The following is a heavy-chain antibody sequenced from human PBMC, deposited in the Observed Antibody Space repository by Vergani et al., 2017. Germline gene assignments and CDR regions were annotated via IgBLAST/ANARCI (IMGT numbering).Heavy chain of an antibody. V-gene: IGHV3-23*01. CDR1: GFTFSSYA. Sequence: EVQLLEPGGGLVQPGGPLRLPCAAPGFTFSSYAMSWVRQAPGKGLEWVSAISGSGGSTYYADSVKGRFTISRDNSKNTLYLQMNSLRAEDTSVYYCAKARYEFGSGFVGHLGAWFDPWGQETLVTVSS. CDR3: AKARYEFGSGFVGHLGAWFDP. D-gene: IGHD3-3*01. J-gene: IGHJ5*02. CDR2: ISGSGGST.